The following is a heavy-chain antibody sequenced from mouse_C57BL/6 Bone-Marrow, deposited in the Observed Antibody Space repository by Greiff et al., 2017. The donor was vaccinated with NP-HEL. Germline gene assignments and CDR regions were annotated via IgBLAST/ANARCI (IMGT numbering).Heavy chain of an antibody. J-gene: IGHJ4*01. CDR3: TTGRWYGYYPYYAMDY. D-gene: IGHD2-3*01. CDR1: GFNITDDY. V-gene: IGHV14-4*01. Sequence: VQLQQSGAELVRPGASVKLSCTASGFNITDDYMHWVKQRPEQGLEWIGWIDPENGDTEYASKFQGKATITADTSSNTAYLQLSSLTSEDTAVYYCTTGRWYGYYPYYAMDYWGQGTSVTVSS. CDR2: IDPENGDT.